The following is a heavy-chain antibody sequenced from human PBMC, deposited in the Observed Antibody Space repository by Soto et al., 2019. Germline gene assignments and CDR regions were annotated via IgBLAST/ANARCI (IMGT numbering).Heavy chain of an antibody. J-gene: IGHJ3*02. D-gene: IGHD3-22*01. CDR2: IWYDGSNK. CDR1: GFTFSSYG. CDR3: ARVAQTYYYDSSGYRDAFDI. Sequence: QVQLVESGGGVVQPGRSLRLSCAASGFTFSSYGMHWVRQAPGKGLEWVAVIWYDGSNKYYADSVKGRFTISRDNSKNTLYLQMNSLRAEDTAVYYCARVAQTYYYDSSGYRDAFDIWGQGTMVTVSS. V-gene: IGHV3-33*01.